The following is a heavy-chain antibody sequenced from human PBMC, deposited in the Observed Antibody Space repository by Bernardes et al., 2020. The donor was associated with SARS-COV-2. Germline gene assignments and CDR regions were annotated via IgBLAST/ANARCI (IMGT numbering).Heavy chain of an antibody. J-gene: IGHJ3*02. CDR1: GFTVSRNY. Sequence: GGSLRLSCAASGFTVSRNYMSWVRQAPGKGLEWVSVIYSGGGTYNADSVKGRFNISIDNSKNTLYLQMNSLRSEDTAVYYCAREKYNFWGGPEGFDIWGQGTMVSVSS. CDR2: IYSGGGT. V-gene: IGHV3-53*01. D-gene: IGHD3-3*01. CDR3: AREKYNFWGGPEGFDI.